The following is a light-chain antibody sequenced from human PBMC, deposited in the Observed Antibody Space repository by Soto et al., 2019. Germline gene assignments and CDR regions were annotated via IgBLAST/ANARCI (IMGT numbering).Light chain of an antibody. Sequence: QSALTQPASVSGSPGRSITISCTGTSSDVGGYNYVSWYQQHPGKAPKLMIYEVSNRPSGVSNRFSGSKSGNTASLTISGLQAEDEADYYCSSYTSSSTYVVFGGGTQLTVL. CDR3: SSYTSSSTYVV. CDR2: EVS. CDR1: SSDVGGYNY. V-gene: IGLV2-14*01. J-gene: IGLJ2*01.